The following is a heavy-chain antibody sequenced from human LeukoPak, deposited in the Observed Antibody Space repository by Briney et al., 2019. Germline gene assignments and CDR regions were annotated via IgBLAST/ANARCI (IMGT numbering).Heavy chain of an antibody. Sequence: SETLSLTCAVYGGSFSGYYWSWIRQPPGKGLEWTGEINHSGSTNYNPSLKSRVTISVDTSKNQFSLKLSSVTAADTAVYYCARGGYYDSSGYGTAWGQGTLVTVSS. J-gene: IGHJ4*02. CDR3: ARGGYYDSSGYGTA. V-gene: IGHV4-34*01. CDR1: GGSFSGYY. CDR2: INHSGST. D-gene: IGHD3-22*01.